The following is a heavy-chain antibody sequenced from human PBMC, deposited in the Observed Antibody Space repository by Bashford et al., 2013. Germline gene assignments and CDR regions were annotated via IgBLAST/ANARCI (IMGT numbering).Heavy chain of an antibody. V-gene: IGHV4-4*07. CDR2: IYINGNT. CDR1: VDFISNYD. D-gene: IGHD2-2*03. CDR3: ARGSWIGSTDS. Sequence: SSETLSLTCTVSVDFISNYDWSWFRQPAGKRLEWIGRIYINGNTNYNPSLQSRVIMSVDRSQSQFSLNLTSVTAADTAVYYCARGSWIGSTDSWGQGILVTVSS. J-gene: IGHJ4*02.